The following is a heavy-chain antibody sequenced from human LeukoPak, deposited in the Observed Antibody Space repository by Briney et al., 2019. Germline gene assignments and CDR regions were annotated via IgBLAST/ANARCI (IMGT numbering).Heavy chain of an antibody. D-gene: IGHD1-26*01. Sequence: GASVKVSCKASGYTFTSYGISWVRQAPGQGLEWMGWISAYNGNTNYAQKLQGRVTMTTDTSTSTAYMELRSLRSDDTAVYYCARDRVGATIPDAFDIWGQGTMVTVSS. V-gene: IGHV1-18*01. J-gene: IGHJ3*02. CDR3: ARDRVGATIPDAFDI. CDR1: GYTFTSYG. CDR2: ISAYNGNT.